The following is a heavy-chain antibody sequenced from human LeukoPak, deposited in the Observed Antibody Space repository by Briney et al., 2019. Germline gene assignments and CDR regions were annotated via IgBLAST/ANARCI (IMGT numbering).Heavy chain of an antibody. CDR1: GLTFSSYA. CDR3: AKGGAAAGKFDY. Sequence: PGGSLRLSCAASGLTFSSYAMSWVRQAPGKGLEWVSSISGSGVIIDYADSVKGRFTISRDNSKNTLYLQMNSLRAEDTAVYYCAKGGAAAGKFDYWGQGTLVTVSS. V-gene: IGHV3-23*01. J-gene: IGHJ4*02. CDR2: ISGSGVII. D-gene: IGHD6-13*01.